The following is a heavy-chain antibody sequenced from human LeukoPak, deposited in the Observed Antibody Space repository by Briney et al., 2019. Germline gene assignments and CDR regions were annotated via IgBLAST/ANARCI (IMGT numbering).Heavy chain of an antibody. CDR3: ACSFGYSYGYYYYMDV. CDR1: GFTFSAYA. J-gene: IGHJ6*03. V-gene: IGHV3-23*01. Sequence: GGSLRLSCTASGFTFSAYAMMWVRQAPGKGPEWVSAIRGGGGSAFYADSVKGRFTISRDNSKYTLFLQMNSLRAEDTAVYYCACSFGYSYGYYYYMDVWGKGTTVTVSS. D-gene: IGHD5-18*01. CDR2: IRGGGGSA.